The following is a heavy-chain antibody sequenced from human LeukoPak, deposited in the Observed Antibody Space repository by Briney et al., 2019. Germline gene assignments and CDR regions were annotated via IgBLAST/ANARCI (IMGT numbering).Heavy chain of an antibody. Sequence: PGGSLRLSCAASGFTFSSYWMSWVRQAPGKGLEWVANIKQDGSEKYYVDSVKGRFTISRDNAKNSLYLQMNSLRAEDTAVYYCARAQYYDFWSGYPTNYWGQGTLVTVSS. J-gene: IGHJ4*02. CDR2: IKQDGSEK. CDR1: GFTFSSYW. V-gene: IGHV3-7*04. CDR3: ARAQYYDFWSGYPTNY. D-gene: IGHD3-3*01.